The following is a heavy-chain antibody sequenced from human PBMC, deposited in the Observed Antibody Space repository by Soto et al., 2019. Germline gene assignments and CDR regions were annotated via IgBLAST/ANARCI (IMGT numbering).Heavy chain of an antibody. CDR3: ATEHYYDSSGYLPVRYYFGMDV. Sequence: GASVEVSCKASGYTFTNSGISWVRQAPGQGLEWMGWIGAYNGHTKYAQKLQGRVTMTTDTSTSTAYMELRSLKSDDTAVYYCATEHYYDSSGYLPVRYYFGMDVWGQGTTVTVSS. V-gene: IGHV1-18*01. J-gene: IGHJ6*02. CDR1: GYTFTNSG. D-gene: IGHD3-22*01. CDR2: IGAYNGHT.